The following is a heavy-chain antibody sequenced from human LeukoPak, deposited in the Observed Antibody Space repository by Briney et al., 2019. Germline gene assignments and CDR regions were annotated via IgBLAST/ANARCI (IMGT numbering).Heavy chain of an antibody. V-gene: IGHV3-30*18. D-gene: IGHD2-15*01. Sequence: GGSLRLSCAASGFTFSSYGMHWVRQAPGKGLEWVAVISYDGSNKYYADSVKGRFTISRDNSKNTLYLQMNSLRAEDTAVYYCAKDRDIVVVVALTGGMDVWGQGTTVTVSS. CDR1: GFTFSSYG. CDR3: AKDRDIVVVVALTGGMDV. J-gene: IGHJ6*02. CDR2: ISYDGSNK.